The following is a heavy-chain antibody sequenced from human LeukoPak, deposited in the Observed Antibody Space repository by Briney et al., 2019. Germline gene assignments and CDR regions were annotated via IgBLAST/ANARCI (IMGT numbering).Heavy chain of an antibody. D-gene: IGHD2-15*01. CDR2: INPNSGGT. V-gene: IGHV1-2*02. Sequence: ASVKVSCKASGYTFTGYYMHWVRQAPGQGLEWMGWINPNSGGTNYAQKFQGRVTMTRDASISTAYMELSRLRSDDTAVYYCARGNIVVVVAARYWGQGTLVTVSS. CDR1: GYTFTGYY. J-gene: IGHJ4*02. CDR3: ARGNIVVVVAARY.